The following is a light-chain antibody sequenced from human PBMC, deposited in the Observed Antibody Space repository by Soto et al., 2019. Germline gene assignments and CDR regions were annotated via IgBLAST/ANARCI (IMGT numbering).Light chain of an antibody. CDR2: RNN. CDR3: ATWDASLSGNII. V-gene: IGLV1-47*01. J-gene: IGLJ7*01. CDR1: SSNIGGNY. Sequence: QSVLTPPPSTSGTPGQRVTIPCFGSSSNIGGNYVFWYQHLPGTAPKLLIYRNNQRPSGVPDRFSGSKSGTSASLAISGLRAEDEADYYCATWDASLSGNIIFGGGTQLTVL.